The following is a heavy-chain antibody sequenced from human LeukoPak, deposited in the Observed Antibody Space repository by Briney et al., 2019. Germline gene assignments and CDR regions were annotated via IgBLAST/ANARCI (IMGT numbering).Heavy chain of an antibody. CDR3: ARGDYGDCLDY. Sequence: SETLSLTCTVSGGSISSYYWSWIRQPPGKGLEWIGYIYYSGSTNYNPSLKSRVTMSVDTSKNQFSLKLSSVTAADTAVYYCARGDYGDCLDYWGQGTLVTVSS. D-gene: IGHD4-17*01. V-gene: IGHV4-59*01. CDR2: IYYSGST. J-gene: IGHJ4*02. CDR1: GGSISSYY.